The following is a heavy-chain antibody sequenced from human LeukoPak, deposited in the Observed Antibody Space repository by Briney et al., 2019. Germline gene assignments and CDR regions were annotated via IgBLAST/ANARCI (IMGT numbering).Heavy chain of an antibody. CDR3: ARGAADIVVVPAALDYYYYGMDV. V-gene: IGHV1-69*13. CDR2: IIPIFGTA. Sequence: GASVKVSCKASGGTFSSYAISWVRQAPGQGLEWMGGIIPIFGTANYAQKFQGRVTITAGESTSTAYMELSSLRSEDTAVYYCARGAADIVVVPAALDYYYYGMDVWGKGTTVTVSS. CDR1: GGTFSSYA. J-gene: IGHJ6*04. D-gene: IGHD2-2*01.